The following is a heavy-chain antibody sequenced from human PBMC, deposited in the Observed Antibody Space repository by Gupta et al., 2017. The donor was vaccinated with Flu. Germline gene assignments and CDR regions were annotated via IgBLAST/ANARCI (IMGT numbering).Heavy chain of an antibody. V-gene: IGHV3-23*01. J-gene: IGHJ4*02. Sequence: AMSWVRQSPGKGLEWVSSIKAGAGTTYKADSVKGRFNISRDNSKSMLFLHMNSLRAEDTAIYYCTKGTTQFDSWGQGTLVTVSS. D-gene: IGHD1-1*01. CDR1: A. CDR2: IKAGAGTT. CDR3: TKGTTQFDS.